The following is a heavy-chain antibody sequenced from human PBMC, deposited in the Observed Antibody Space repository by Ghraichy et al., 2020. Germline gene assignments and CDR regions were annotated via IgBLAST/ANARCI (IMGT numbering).Heavy chain of an antibody. Sequence: GGSLRLSCSASGFTFGDHAVSWFRQAPGKGLEWVSFIRSKIYGGTAEYAASVRGRFTISRDDSKSIAYLQMNRLKTEDTAVYYCAHFLGTGHPFDYWGQGTLVTVSS. V-gene: IGHV3-49*03. D-gene: IGHD3/OR15-3a*01. J-gene: IGHJ4*02. CDR1: GFTFGDHA. CDR2: IRSKIYGGTA. CDR3: AHFLGTGHPFDY.